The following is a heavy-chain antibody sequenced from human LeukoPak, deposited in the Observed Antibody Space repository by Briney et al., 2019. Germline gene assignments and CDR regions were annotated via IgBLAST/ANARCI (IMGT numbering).Heavy chain of an antibody. CDR3: ARGEGEYYYGY. D-gene: IGHD3-10*01. Sequence: PSETLPLTCAVYGGSFSGYYWSWIRQPPGKGLEWIGEINHSGSTNYNPSLKSRVTISVDTSKNQFSLKLSSVTAADTAVYYCARGEGEYYYGYWGQGTLVTVSS. J-gene: IGHJ4*02. CDR1: GGSFSGYY. CDR2: INHSGST. V-gene: IGHV4-34*01.